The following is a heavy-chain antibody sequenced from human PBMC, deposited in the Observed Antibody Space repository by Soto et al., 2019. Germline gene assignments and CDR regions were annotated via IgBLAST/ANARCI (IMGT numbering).Heavy chain of an antibody. V-gene: IGHV3-23*01. J-gene: IGHJ4*02. CDR1: GLTFSNYA. Sequence: PGGSLSLSCATSGLTFSNYAMSWVRQAPGGGLEWVSSMSVSSSTTYYADSVRGRFTISRDRSKNTLYLQMSSLRAEDTALYYCAKNQERELPRVIDFWGQGTLVTVSS. CDR3: AKNQERELPRVIDF. CDR2: MSVSSSTT. D-gene: IGHD1-7*01.